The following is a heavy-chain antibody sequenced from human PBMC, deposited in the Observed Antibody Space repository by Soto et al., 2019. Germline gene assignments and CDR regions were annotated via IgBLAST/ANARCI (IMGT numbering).Heavy chain of an antibody. V-gene: IGHV4-4*02. CDR1: GGSFTSNNW. D-gene: IGHD1-7*01. Sequence: ETLSLTCAVSGGSFTSNNWWTCVRQPPGQGLEWVGEIYRTGSTNYNPSLKSRVTISLDKSENQFSLKVTSLTAADTAVYYCASRDPGTSVDYWGQGTLVTVSS. CDR2: IYRTGST. CDR3: ASRDPGTSVDY. J-gene: IGHJ4*02.